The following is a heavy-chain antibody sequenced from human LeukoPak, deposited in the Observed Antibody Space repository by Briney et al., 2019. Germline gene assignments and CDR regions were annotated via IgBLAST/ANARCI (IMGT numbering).Heavy chain of an antibody. Sequence: GGSLRLSCAASGFTFSSYSMNWVRQAPGKGLEWVSSISSSSSYIYYADSEKGRFTISRDNAKNSLYLQMNSLRAEDTAVYYCARDGYDHPPDYWGQGTLVTVSS. CDR2: ISSSSSYI. D-gene: IGHD2-2*01. J-gene: IGHJ4*02. CDR1: GFTFSSYS. V-gene: IGHV3-21*01. CDR3: ARDGYDHPPDY.